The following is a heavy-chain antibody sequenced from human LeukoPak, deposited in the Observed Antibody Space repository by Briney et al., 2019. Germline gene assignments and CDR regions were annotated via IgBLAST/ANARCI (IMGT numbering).Heavy chain of an antibody. CDR2: ISGSDTGT. D-gene: IGHD3-10*01. CDR3: AKGLYHYYGSGSYTLDF. V-gene: IGHV3-23*01. Sequence: GGSLRLSCAACGFAFSTYAMVWVRQAPGKGLELVSAISGSDTGTYYADSVKGRFTISRDNSKNTLYVQMNSLRAEDTAVYYCAKGLYHYYGSGSYTLDFWGQGTQVTVSS. J-gene: IGHJ4*02. CDR1: GFAFSTYA.